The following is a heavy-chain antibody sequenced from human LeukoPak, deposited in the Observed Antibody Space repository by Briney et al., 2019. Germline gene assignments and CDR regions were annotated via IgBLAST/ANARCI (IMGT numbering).Heavy chain of an antibody. CDR1: GYTFTGYY. J-gene: IGHJ4*02. CDR3: ARALIKSGSPDY. CDR2: INPNSGGT. Sequence: ASVKVSCKASGYTFTGYYMHWVRQAPGQGLEWMGWINPNSGGTNYAQKFQGRVTMTRDTSISTAYMELSRLRSDDTAVYYCARALIKSGSPDYWGQGTLVTVSS. V-gene: IGHV1-2*02. D-gene: IGHD1-26*01.